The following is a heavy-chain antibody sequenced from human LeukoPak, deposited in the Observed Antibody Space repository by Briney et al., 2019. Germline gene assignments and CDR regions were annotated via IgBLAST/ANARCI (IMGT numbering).Heavy chain of an antibody. CDR3: ARIRGWEGSRSYYYYYMDV. J-gene: IGHJ6*03. CDR1: GGSISSYY. D-gene: IGHD1-26*01. V-gene: IGHV4-59*12. Sequence: PSETLSLTCTVSGGSISSYYWSWIRQPAGKGLEWIGYIYYSGSTSYNPSLKSRVTISLDTSKNQFSLKLTSVTAADTAMYYCARIRGWEGSRSYYYYYMDVWGKGTTVTVSS. CDR2: IYYSGST.